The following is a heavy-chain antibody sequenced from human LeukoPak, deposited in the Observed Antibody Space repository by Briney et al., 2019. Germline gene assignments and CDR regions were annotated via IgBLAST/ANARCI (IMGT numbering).Heavy chain of an antibody. V-gene: IGHV1-69*13. CDR1: RGTFSSYA. Sequence: SVKVSCKASRGTFSSYAISWVRQAPGKGLEWMGVIIPIFGTANYAQKFQGRVTINADESTSTAYIELSNLRSEDTAVYYCAGDYGDFDYWGQGTLVTVSS. J-gene: IGHJ4*02. CDR3: AGDYGDFDY. CDR2: IIPIFGTA. D-gene: IGHD4-17*01.